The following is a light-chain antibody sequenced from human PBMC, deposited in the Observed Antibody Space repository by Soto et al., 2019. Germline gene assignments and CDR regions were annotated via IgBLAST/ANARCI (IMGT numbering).Light chain of an antibody. CDR3: QQRASWPWT. Sequence: DMVLTQSPATLSLSPGERATLSCRASQTVVGFLAWYQQKPGQAPRLLIYDASNRAAAIPARFSGSGSGTDYTLTISSLEPEDFAIYYCQQRASWPWTFGQGTKVEIK. CDR1: QTVVGF. V-gene: IGKV3-11*01. J-gene: IGKJ1*01. CDR2: DAS.